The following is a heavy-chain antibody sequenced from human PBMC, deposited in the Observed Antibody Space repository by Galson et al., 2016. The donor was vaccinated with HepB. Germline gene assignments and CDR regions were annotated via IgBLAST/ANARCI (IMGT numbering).Heavy chain of an antibody. CDR1: GFIFSDHA. Sequence: SLRLSCAASGFIFSDHAMSWVRQAPGKGLKWVSSITSTGAGTFYADSVKGRFTISRDNFKNTLYLQMNSLLDEETAVYYCSKCLIGGCYGMDVWGQGTTVTLSS. CDR2: ITSTGAGT. J-gene: IGHJ6*02. D-gene: IGHD2-8*01. CDR3: SKCLIGGCYGMDV. V-gene: IGHV3-23*01.